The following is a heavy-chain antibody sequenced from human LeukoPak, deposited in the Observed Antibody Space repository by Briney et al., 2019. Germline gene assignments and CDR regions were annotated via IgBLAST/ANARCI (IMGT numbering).Heavy chain of an antibody. D-gene: IGHD3-22*01. CDR3: ARHKDSSGYYYDGDLRHFDY. CDR1: GGSISSGGYY. Sequence: PSETLSLTCTVSGGSISSGGYYWSWIRQHPGKGLEWIGYIYYSGSTYYNPSLKSRVTISVDTSKNQFSLKLSSVTAADTAVYYCARHKDSSGYYYDGDLRHFDYWGQGTLVTVSS. J-gene: IGHJ4*02. CDR2: IYYSGST. V-gene: IGHV4-31*03.